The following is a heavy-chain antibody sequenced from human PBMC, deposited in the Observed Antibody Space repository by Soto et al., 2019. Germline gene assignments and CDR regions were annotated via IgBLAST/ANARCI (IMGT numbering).Heavy chain of an antibody. D-gene: IGHD3-22*01. CDR1: GYPFTSYV. Sequence: ASLKVSCKSSGYPFTSYVISWVRQAPGQGLEWMGWINPSDGNRNFAQKFEDRVTMTTAISTNTVFLELRSLKSDDTAIYYCARDRLRGYDSSGFYSWGQGTMVTVSS. J-gene: IGHJ4*02. V-gene: IGHV1-18*01. CDR2: INPSDGNR. CDR3: ARDRLRGYDSSGFYS.